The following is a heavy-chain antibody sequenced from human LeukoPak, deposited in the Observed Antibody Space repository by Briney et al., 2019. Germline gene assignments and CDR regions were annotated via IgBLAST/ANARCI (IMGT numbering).Heavy chain of an antibody. CDR1: GFTFSNYY. V-gene: IGHV3-11*04. CDR3: ARVGARGWELLVGWFDP. D-gene: IGHD1-26*01. Sequence: AGGSLSLSCEASGFTFSNYYMSWTRQAPGKGLEWVSHIKGNGATTYYADSVRGRFTISRDNAKNSLYLQMNSLRAEDTAVYYCARVGARGWELLVGWFDPWGQGTLVTVSS. J-gene: IGHJ5*02. CDR2: IKGNGATT.